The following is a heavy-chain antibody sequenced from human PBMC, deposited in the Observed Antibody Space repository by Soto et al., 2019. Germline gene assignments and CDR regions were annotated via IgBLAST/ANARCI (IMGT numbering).Heavy chain of an antibody. V-gene: IGHV1-3*01. Sequence: ASVKVSRKASGYTFTSYAIHWVRQAPGQRLEWMGWINAGNGNTKYSQKFQDRVTITRDTSASTAYMELSSLRSEDTAVYYCARDLGGWPDYWGQGNLVTVSS. CDR3: ARDLGGWPDY. CDR1: GYTFTSYA. J-gene: IGHJ4*02. D-gene: IGHD6-19*01. CDR2: INAGNGNT.